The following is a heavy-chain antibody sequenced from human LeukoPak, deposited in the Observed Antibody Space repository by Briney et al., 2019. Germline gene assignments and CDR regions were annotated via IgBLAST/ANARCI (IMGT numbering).Heavy chain of an antibody. CDR1: GYTFTSYG. V-gene: IGHV1-2*02. J-gene: IGHJ3*02. CDR2: INPNSGGT. CDR3: ARVGVVGTDAFDI. Sequence: ASVKVSCKASGYTFTSYGISWVRQAPGQGLEWMVWINPNSGGTNYAQKFQGRVTMTRDTSISTAYMELSRLRSDDTAVYYCARVGVVGTDAFDIWGQGTMVTVSS. D-gene: IGHD1-26*01.